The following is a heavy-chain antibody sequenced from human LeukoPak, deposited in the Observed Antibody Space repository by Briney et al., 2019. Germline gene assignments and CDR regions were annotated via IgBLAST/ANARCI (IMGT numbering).Heavy chain of an antibody. CDR2: IYSGGST. D-gene: IGHD3-9*01. CDR3: GLGYYDILTGYSYYFDY. J-gene: IGHJ4*02. Sequence: GGSLRLSCAASGFTVSSNYMSWVRQAPGEGLEWVSVIYSGGSTYYADSVKGRFTISRDNSKNTLYLQMNSLRAEDTAVYYCGLGYYDILTGYSYYFDYWGQGTLVTVSS. CDR1: GFTVSSNY. V-gene: IGHV3-53*01.